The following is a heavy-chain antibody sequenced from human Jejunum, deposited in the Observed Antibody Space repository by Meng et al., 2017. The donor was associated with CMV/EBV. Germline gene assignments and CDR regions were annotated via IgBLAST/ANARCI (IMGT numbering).Heavy chain of an antibody. J-gene: IGHJ3*01. V-gene: IGHV3-74*01. CDR3: ARKGYDFAAAFDV. CDR1: GFTFSTFW. Sequence: SGFTFSTFWMLWVRQIPGKGLVWVSRINGDGSSISYADPVKGGFTISRDNAKNTLFLQMNSLRAEDTAIYYCARKGYDFAAAFDVWGQGAMVTVSS. D-gene: IGHD5-12*01. CDR2: INGDGSSI.